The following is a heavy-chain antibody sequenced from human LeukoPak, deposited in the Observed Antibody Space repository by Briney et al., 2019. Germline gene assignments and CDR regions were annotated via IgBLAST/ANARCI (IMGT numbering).Heavy chain of an antibody. CDR2: IIPIFGTA. Sequence: GASVTVSCKASGGTFSSYAISWVRQAPGQGLEWMGGIIPIFGTANYAQKFQGRVTITADESTSTAYMELSSLRSEDTAVYYCASDVETSYTRAFDIWGQGTMVTVSS. D-gene: IGHD5-24*01. CDR1: GGTFSSYA. CDR3: ASDVETSYTRAFDI. J-gene: IGHJ3*02. V-gene: IGHV1-69*13.